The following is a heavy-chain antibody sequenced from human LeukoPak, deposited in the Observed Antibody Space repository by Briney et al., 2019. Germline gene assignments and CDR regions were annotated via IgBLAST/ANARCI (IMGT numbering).Heavy chain of an antibody. CDR2: IYTTGRT. J-gene: IGHJ3*02. Sequence: SHTLSLTCSVSVGSVNSYYWSWIRQPPGKGREGKGYIYTTGRTNYNPSLKSRVTISVDTSKNPFSLKLSSVTAADTAVYYCAKILGSGVWYGFDIWGQGTMVTVSS. CDR3: AKILGSGVWYGFDI. D-gene: IGHD7-27*01. CDR1: VGSVNSYY. V-gene: IGHV4-4*09.